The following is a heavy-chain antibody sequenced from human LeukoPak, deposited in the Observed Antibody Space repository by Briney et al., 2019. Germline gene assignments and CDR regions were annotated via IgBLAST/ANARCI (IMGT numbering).Heavy chain of an antibody. J-gene: IGHJ6*02. V-gene: IGHV4-39*01. CDR2: IYYSGSP. CDR1: GGSISSSSYY. CDR3: AGAPYGMDV. Sequence: PSETLFVTCSVSGGSISSSSYYWGWIRQPPGKGLEWIGNIYYSGSPYYSPSLKSRVTISVYTSKNQFSLKLSSVTAADTAVYYCAGAPYGMDVWGQGTTVTVSS.